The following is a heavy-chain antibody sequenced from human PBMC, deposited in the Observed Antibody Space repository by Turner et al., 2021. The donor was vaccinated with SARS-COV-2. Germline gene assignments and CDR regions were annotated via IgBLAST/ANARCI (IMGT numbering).Heavy chain of an antibody. Sequence: EVQLVESGGGLVKPGGSLRLTCAASGFTFSSSWMHWVRQAPGKGLVWVSRINSDGISTGYAYSVKGLFTISRDNAKNTLYLQMNSLRAEDTAVYYCARDGVEYSSSVIDYWGQGTLVTVSS. CDR3: ARDGVEYSSSVIDY. D-gene: IGHD6-6*01. V-gene: IGHV3-74*01. CDR2: INSDGIST. CDR1: GFTFSSSW. J-gene: IGHJ4*02.